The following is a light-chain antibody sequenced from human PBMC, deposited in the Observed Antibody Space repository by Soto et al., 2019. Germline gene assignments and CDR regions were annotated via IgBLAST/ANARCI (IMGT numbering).Light chain of an antibody. CDR2: GVS. CDR1: QSVSSN. CDR3: QQYNNWPRT. J-gene: IGKJ3*01. V-gene: IGKV3D-15*01. Sequence: IVMTQSPATLSVSPGERATLSCRASQSVSSNLAWYQQKPGQGPRLLLYGVSTRATGIPARFSGSGSGTEFTLTISSLQSEDFAIYYCQQYNNWPRTFGPGTKVDFK.